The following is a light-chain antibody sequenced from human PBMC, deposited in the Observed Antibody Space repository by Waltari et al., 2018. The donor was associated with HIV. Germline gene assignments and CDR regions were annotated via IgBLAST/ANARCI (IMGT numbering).Light chain of an antibody. Sequence: QSVLTQPPSVSAAPGQKVTISCSGSSSNIGNNYVSCYQQLPGTAPKRLIYDNNKRPSGIPDRFSGSKSGTSATLGITGLQTGDEADYYCGTWDSSLSAGVFGGGTKLTVL. CDR1: SSNIGNNY. CDR3: GTWDSSLSAGV. CDR2: DNN. J-gene: IGLJ3*02. V-gene: IGLV1-51*01.